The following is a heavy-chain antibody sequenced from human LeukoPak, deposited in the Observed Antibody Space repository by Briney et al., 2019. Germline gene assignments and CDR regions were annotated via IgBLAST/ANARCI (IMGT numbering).Heavy chain of an antibody. CDR2: INHSGST. Sequence: TSETLSLTCAVYGGSFSGYYWSWIRQPPGKGLEWIGEINHSGSTNYNPSLKSRVTISLDTSKNQFSLKLSSVTAADTAVYYCARVLDGGNSGAHYWGQGTLVTVSS. J-gene: IGHJ4*02. V-gene: IGHV4-34*01. CDR3: ARVLDGGNSGAHY. D-gene: IGHD4-23*01. CDR1: GGSFSGYY.